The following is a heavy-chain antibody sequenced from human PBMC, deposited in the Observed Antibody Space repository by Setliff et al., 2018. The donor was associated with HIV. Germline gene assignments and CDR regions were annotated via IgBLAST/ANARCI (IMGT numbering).Heavy chain of an antibody. V-gene: IGHV1-69*05. CDR3: SRWPFDS. J-gene: IGHJ5*01. CDR1: GGTFSSYA. D-gene: IGHD2-15*01. Sequence: ASVKVSCKASGGTFSSYAISWVRQAPGQGLEWMGGIIPIFGTANYAQKFQGRVTISRDDARNMVFLQMNSLRAEDTAVYYCSRWPFDSWGQGTQVTVSS. CDR2: IIPIFGTA.